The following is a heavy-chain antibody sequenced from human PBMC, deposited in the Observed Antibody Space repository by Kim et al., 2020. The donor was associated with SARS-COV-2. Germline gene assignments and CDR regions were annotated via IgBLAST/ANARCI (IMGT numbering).Heavy chain of an antibody. CDR3: ARVRQPVVPAAMYFDY. Sequence: SETLSLTCTVSGGSISSGDYYWSWIRQPPGKGLEWIGYIYYSGSTYYNPSLKSRVTISVDTSKNQFSLKLSSVTAADTAVYYCARVRQPVVPAAMYFDYWGQGTLVTVSS. J-gene: IGHJ4*02. CDR2: IYYSGST. CDR1: GGSISSGDYY. V-gene: IGHV4-30-4*01. D-gene: IGHD2-2*01.